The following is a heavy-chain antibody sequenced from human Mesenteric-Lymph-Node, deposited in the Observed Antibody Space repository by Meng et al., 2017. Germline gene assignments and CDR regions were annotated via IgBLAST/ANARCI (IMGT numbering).Heavy chain of an antibody. CDR3: ARDKRLALGAFDI. CDR1: CALISSGNYD. J-gene: IGHJ3*02. Sequence: PGPLKPPQPLSLTCPVPCALISSGNYDWTRIRAHPGKGLEWIGYIYYSGTTYYNPSLKSRATISVDTSKNQFSLKLTSVTAADTAVYYCARDKRLALGAFDIWGQGTMVTVSS. V-gene: IGHV4-31*03. CDR2: IYYSGTT. D-gene: IGHD3-16*01.